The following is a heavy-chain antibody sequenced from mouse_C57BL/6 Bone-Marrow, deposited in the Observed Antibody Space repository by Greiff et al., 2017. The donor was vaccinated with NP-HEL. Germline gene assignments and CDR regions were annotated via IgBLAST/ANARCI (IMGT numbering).Heavy chain of an antibody. D-gene: IGHD3-2*02. Sequence: EVQLVESGGGLVQSGRSLRLSCATSGFTFSDFYMEWVRQAPGKGLEWIAASRNKANDYTTESSASVKGRFIVSRDTSQSILYLQMNALRAEDTAIYYCARDADSSGPHYAMDYWGQGTSVTVSS. CDR2: SRNKANDYTT. CDR1: GFTFSDFY. J-gene: IGHJ4*01. V-gene: IGHV7-1*01. CDR3: ARDADSSGPHYAMDY.